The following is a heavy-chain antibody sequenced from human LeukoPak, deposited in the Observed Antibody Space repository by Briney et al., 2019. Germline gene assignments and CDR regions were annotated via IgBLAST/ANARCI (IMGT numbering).Heavy chain of an antibody. CDR1: GFTVSSNY. CDR3: ARDPGDLRWGMDV. J-gene: IGHJ6*02. CDR2: IYRGGST. Sequence: GGSLRLSCAASGFTVSSNYMSWVRQAPGKGLEWVSVIYRGGSTYYADSVKGRFTISRDNSKNTLYLQMNSLRAEDTAVYYCARDPGDLRWGMDVWGQGTTVTVAS. D-gene: IGHD2-21*02. V-gene: IGHV3-53*01.